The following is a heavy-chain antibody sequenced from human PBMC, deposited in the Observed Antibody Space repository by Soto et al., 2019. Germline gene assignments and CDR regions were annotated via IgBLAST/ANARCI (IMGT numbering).Heavy chain of an antibody. J-gene: IGHJ5*02. CDR1: GGAISSGGYS. V-gene: IGHV4-30-2*01. D-gene: IGHD4-4*01. Sequence: SETLSLTCAVSGGAISSGGYSWSWIRQPPGKGLEWIGYIYHSGSTYYNPSLKSRVTISVDRSKNQFSLKLSSVTAADTAVYYCARKDDYRKNGWFDPWGQGTLVTVSS. CDR2: IYHSGST. CDR3: ARKDDYRKNGWFDP.